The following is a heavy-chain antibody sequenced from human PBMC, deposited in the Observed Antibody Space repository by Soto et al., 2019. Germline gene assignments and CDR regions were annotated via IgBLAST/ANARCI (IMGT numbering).Heavy chain of an antibody. Sequence: VQLLESGGGLVQPGGSLRLSCASSVLTFSSSAMTWVRQAPGKGLEWVSAISNSGGNTNYADSVKGRFTISRDNSKNTLYLQINSLRAEDTAVYYCACCSGANCYTRLDYWGQGTLVTVSS. CDR2: ISNSGGNT. D-gene: IGHD2-15*01. J-gene: IGHJ4*02. CDR3: ACCSGANCYTRLDY. V-gene: IGHV3-23*01. CDR1: VLTFSSSA.